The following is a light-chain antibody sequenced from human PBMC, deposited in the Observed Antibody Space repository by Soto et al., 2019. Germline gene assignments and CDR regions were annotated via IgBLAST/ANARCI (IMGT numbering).Light chain of an antibody. V-gene: IGKV1-39*01. CDR3: QQSYSTPYT. CDR2: AAS. CDR1: QSMSSY. Sequence: DIQMTQSPSSLSASVGDRVTITCRASQSMSSYLNWYQQKPGKAPKLLIYAASVLQSGVPSRFSGSGSGTDFTLTINSLQPEDFATYYCQQSYSTPYTFGQGAKLEIK. J-gene: IGKJ2*01.